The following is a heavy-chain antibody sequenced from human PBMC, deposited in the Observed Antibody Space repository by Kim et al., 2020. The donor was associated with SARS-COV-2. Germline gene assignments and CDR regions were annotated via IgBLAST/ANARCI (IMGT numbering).Heavy chain of an antibody. CDR3: AKGMIIMVRGPLWPPGY. J-gene: IGHJ4*02. V-gene: IGHV3-30*18. CDR1: GFTFSSYG. Sequence: GGSLRLSCAASGFTFSSYGMHWVRQAPGKGLEWVAVISYDGSNKYYADSVKGRFTISRDNSKNTLYLQMNSLRAEDTAVYYCAKGMIIMVRGPLWPPGYWGQGTLVTVSS. CDR2: ISYDGSNK. D-gene: IGHD3-10*01.